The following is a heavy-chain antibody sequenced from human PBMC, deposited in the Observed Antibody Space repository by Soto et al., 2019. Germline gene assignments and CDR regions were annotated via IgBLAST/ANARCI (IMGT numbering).Heavy chain of an antibody. Sequence: VQLVQSGAEVKKPGSSVKVSCKASGGTFSSYAISWVRQAPGQGLEWMGGIIPIFGTANYAQKFQGRVTITADESTSTAYMELSSLRSEDTAVYYCARARFTIFGVVIIPHYYYYGMDVWGQGTTVTVSS. CDR1: GGTFSSYA. D-gene: IGHD3-3*01. V-gene: IGHV1-69*01. CDR2: IIPIFGTA. J-gene: IGHJ6*02. CDR3: ARARFTIFGVVIIPHYYYYGMDV.